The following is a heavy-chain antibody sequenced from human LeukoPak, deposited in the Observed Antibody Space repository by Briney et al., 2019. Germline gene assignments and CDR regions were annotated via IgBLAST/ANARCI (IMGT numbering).Heavy chain of an antibody. CDR2: IDKSGATT. Sequence: GGSLRLSCAASGFTFANSAMSWVRQAPGKGPEGVSDIDKSGATTFYTDSVRGRFIISRDNSKNTLYLQMNSLRAEDTAIYYCARAEGYCSGGHCYTFDYWGQGNLVTVSS. CDR3: ARAEGYCSGGHCYTFDY. D-gene: IGHD2-15*01. V-gene: IGHV3-23*01. J-gene: IGHJ4*02. CDR1: GFTFANSA.